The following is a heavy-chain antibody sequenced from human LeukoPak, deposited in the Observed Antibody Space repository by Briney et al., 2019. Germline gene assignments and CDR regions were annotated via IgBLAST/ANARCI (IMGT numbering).Heavy chain of an antibody. V-gene: IGHV3-23*01. Sequence: GGSLTLSCAASGFTFSIYAISWVRQAPGNGLDWVSSIHYSGASTYYADSVKGRFTISRDNSKNTLYLQMNSLRAEDTAVYYCAKVISGVDMSHDYWGQGALVTVSS. CDR2: IHYSGAST. CDR3: AKVISGVDMSHDY. CDR1: GFTFSIYA. D-gene: IGHD1-20*01. J-gene: IGHJ4*02.